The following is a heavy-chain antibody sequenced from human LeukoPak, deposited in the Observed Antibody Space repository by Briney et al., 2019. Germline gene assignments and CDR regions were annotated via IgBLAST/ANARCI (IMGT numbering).Heavy chain of an antibody. J-gene: IGHJ4*02. Sequence: GGPLRLSCTTSGFTFRDYGMSWFRQAPGRGLEWVSFLRSKTYSGATDYAASVRGRFVISRDDSESIAYLQMNSLKTEDTGVYYCTRNPHPFCSGVHCPSDSWGQGTLVTVSP. CDR3: TRNPHPFCSGVHCPSDS. CDR1: GFTFRDYG. CDR2: LRSKTYSGAT. D-gene: IGHD2-15*01. V-gene: IGHV3-49*03.